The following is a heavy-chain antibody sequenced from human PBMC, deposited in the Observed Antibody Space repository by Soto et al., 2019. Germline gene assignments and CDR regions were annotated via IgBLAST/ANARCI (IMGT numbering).Heavy chain of an antibody. D-gene: IGHD2-2*01. CDR2: INHSGST. Sequence: ETLSLTCAVYGGSFSGYFWSWFRQPPGKGLEWIGEINHSGSTNYNPSLKSRVTISVDTSKNQFSLKLSSVTAADTAVYYCARKGGTSTSSWGQGTLVTVSS. V-gene: IGHV4-34*01. CDR3: ARKGGTSTSS. CDR1: GGSFSGYF. J-gene: IGHJ5*02.